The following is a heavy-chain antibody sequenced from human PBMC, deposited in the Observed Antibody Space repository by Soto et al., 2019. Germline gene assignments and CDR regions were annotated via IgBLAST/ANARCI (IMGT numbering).Heavy chain of an antibody. CDR3: VHRMTTVTTDAAFDL. CDR1: GVSLSTRGVG. J-gene: IGHJ3*01. CDR2: IYWDDDK. V-gene: IGHV2-5*02. D-gene: IGHD4-17*01. Sequence: QITLKESGPTLVKPTQTLTLTCTFSGVSLSTRGVGVGWIRQPPGKALEWLALIYWDDDKRYSPSLKSRLTITKDTSINQVVLTMTNMDPLDTPTYYCVHRMTTVTTDAAFDLWGQELMLTVSS.